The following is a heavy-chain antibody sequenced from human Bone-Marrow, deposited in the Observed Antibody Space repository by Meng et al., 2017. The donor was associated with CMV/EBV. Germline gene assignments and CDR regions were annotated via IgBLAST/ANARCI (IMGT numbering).Heavy chain of an antibody. CDR2: IKQDGSEK. D-gene: IGHD3-10*01. CDR1: GFTFSSYW. CDR3: ARDRDGDFDY. Sequence: GESLKISCVASGFTFSSYWMSWVRQAPGKGLEWVANIKQDGSEKYYVDSVKGRFTISRDNAKNSLYLQMNSLRAEDTAVYYCARDRDGDFDYWGQGTLVTVSS. J-gene: IGHJ4*02. V-gene: IGHV3-7*01.